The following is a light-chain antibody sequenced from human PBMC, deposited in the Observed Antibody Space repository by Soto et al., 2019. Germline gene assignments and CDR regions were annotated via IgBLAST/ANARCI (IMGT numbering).Light chain of an antibody. J-gene: IGKJ1*01. CDR1: ESISGW. CDR2: KAS. V-gene: IGKV1-5*03. CDR3: QQYKSYPRT. Sequence: DIQMTQSPSTLSASVGDRVTINCRASESISGWLAWSQQKPGKAPKLVIFKASTLESGVPSRFSGSGSGTEFTLSISSLQPDDVAIYYCQQYKSYPRTFGQGTKVQIK.